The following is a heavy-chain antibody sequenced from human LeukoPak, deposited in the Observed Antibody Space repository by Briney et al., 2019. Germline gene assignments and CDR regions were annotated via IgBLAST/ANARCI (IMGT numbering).Heavy chain of an antibody. CDR3: ARIVEYSSSFGFDY. CDR2: IDWDDDK. Sequence: SGPALVKPTQTLTLTCTFSGFSLSTSGMCVSWIRQPQVKALEWLARIDWDDDKYYSTSLKTRLTISKDTSKNQVVLTMTNMDPVDTATYYCARIVEYSSSFGFDYWGQGTLVTVSS. CDR1: GFSLSTSGMC. J-gene: IGHJ4*02. D-gene: IGHD6-6*01. V-gene: IGHV2-70*11.